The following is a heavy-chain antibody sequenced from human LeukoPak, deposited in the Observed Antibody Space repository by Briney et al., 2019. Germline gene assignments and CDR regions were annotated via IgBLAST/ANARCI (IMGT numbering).Heavy chain of an antibody. CDR3: ARGPLTGSMLGDFDY. V-gene: IGHV3-20*04. J-gene: IGHJ4*02. Sequence: TGGSLRLSCAASGFTFDDYGMSWVRQAPGKGLEWVSDINWNGDSTDYADSVKGRFTISRDNARNSLYVQMNSLRAEDTALYYCARGPLTGSMLGDFDYWGQGTLVTVSS. CDR2: INWNGDST. D-gene: IGHD7-27*01. CDR1: GFTFDDYG.